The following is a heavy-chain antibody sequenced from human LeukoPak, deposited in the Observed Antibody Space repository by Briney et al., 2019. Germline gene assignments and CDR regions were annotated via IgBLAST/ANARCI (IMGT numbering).Heavy chain of an antibody. J-gene: IGHJ4*01. V-gene: IGHV3-7*01. CDR3: AGSFGDVKNF. D-gene: IGHD3-10*01. CDR2: IKEDGSEK. CDR1: GFTFRSYW. Sequence: PGGSLRLSCAASGFTFRSYWMSWVRQAPGKGLEWVANIKEDGSEKYFVDSVKGRFTISRDNAKNSLYLQMNSLRAEDTAVYYCAGSFGDVKNFWGQGTLVTVSS.